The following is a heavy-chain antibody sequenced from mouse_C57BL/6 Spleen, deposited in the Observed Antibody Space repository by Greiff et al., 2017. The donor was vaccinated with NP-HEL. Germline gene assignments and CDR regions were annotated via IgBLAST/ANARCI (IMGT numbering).Heavy chain of an antibody. Sequence: EVHLVESGPELVKPGASVKISCKASGYSFTDYNMNWVKQSNGKSLEWIGVINPNYGTTSYNQKFKGKATLTVDQSSSTAYMQLNSLTSEDSAVYYCARFITTVVATRGYAMDYWGQGTSVTVSS. V-gene: IGHV1-39*01. D-gene: IGHD1-1*01. CDR2: INPNYGTT. CDR1: GYSFTDYN. CDR3: ARFITTVVATRGYAMDY. J-gene: IGHJ4*01.